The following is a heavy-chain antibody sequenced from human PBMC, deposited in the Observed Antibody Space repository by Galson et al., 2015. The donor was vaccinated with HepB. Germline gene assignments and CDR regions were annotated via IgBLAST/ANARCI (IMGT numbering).Heavy chain of an antibody. CDR2: INAGSGNT. J-gene: IGHJ4*02. Sequence: SVKVSCKASGYPFTKFAMHWVRQAPGQRLEWMGWINAGSGNTKYYPDSVKGRVTISRDNPENTLYLQMTSLRPEDTAFYYCVKNGIEYSNSGYFEVWGQGTLVIVSS. D-gene: IGHD4-11*01. CDR3: VKNGIEYSNSGYFEV. CDR1: GYPFTKFA. V-gene: IGHV1-3*03.